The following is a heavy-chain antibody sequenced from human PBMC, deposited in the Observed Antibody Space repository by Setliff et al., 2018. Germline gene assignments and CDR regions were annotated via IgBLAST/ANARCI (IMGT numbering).Heavy chain of an antibody. D-gene: IGHD2-2*01. J-gene: IGHJ6*04. CDR2: IKHDGTYT. CDR1: GFIFSNYW. CDR3: ARDGSIEVGPGTNQELDV. Sequence: GGSLRLSCATSGFIFSNYWMAWVRQAPGKGLEWVATIKHDGTYTYYVDSVKGRFAVSRDDTNNSMYLQMNSLGTDDTAVYYCARDGSIEVGPGTNQELDVWGTGTTVTVSS. V-gene: IGHV3-7*03.